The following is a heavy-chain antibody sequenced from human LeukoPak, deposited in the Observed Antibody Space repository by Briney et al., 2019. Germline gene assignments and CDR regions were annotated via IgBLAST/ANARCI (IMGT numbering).Heavy chain of an antibody. V-gene: IGHV1-18*01. CDR3: ARDRGSLAVSDSRTSDF. D-gene: IGHD6-19*01. J-gene: IGHJ4*02. CDR2: ISADNGDT. CDR1: DYTFTNYG. Sequence: GASVKVSCKASDYTFTNYGFSWVRQAPGQGLEWMGWISADNGDTNYAQKFQDRITLTTHTSTSTAYMDLGSLRSDDTAVYYCARDRGSLAVSDSRTSDFWGQGTLVTVSS.